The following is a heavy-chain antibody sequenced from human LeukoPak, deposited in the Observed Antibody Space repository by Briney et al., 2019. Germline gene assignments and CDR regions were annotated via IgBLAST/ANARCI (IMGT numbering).Heavy chain of an antibody. Sequence: PSETLSLTCTVSGGSISSYYWSWIRQPAGKGLEWIGRIYTSGSTNYNPSLKSRVTMSVDTSKNQFSLKLSSVTAADTAVYVSTAYNDCWSGRPGYFDYWGQGALVTVSS. D-gene: IGHD3-3*01. CDR2: IYTSGST. J-gene: IGHJ4*02. CDR3: TAYNDCWSGRPGYFDY. CDR1: GGSISSYY. V-gene: IGHV4-4*07.